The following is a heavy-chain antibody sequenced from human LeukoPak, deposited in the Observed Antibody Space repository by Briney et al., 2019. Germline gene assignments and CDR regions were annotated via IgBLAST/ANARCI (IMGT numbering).Heavy chain of an antibody. CDR1: GGSISSYY. Sequence: SETLSLTCTVSGGSISSYYWSWIRQPPGKGLEWIGYIYYSGSTKYNPSLKSRVTISVDTSKNQFSLKLSSVTAADTAVYYCAREFWVPAAISAPRAYYYYYYMDVWGKGTTVTVSS. V-gene: IGHV4-59*12. D-gene: IGHD2-2*01. CDR2: IYYSGST. CDR3: AREFWVPAAISAPRAYYYYYYMDV. J-gene: IGHJ6*03.